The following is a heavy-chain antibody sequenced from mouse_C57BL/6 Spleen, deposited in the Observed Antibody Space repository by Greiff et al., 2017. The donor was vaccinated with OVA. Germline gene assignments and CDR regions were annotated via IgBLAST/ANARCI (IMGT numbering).Heavy chain of an antibody. CDR3: TRGRMDYGNYVAMDY. Sequence: LVESGAELVRPGASVTLSCKASGYTFTDYEMHWVKQTPVHGLEWIGAIDPETGGTAYNQKFKGKAILTADKSSSTAYMELRSLTSEDSAVYYCTRGRMDYGNYVAMDYWGQGTSVTVSS. V-gene: IGHV1-15*01. CDR1: GYTFTDYE. J-gene: IGHJ4*01. D-gene: IGHD2-1*01. CDR2: IDPETGGT.